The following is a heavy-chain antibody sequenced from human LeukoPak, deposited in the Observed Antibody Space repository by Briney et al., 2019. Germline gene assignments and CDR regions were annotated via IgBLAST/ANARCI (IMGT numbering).Heavy chain of an antibody. V-gene: IGHV4-39*01. CDR1: GGSISSSSYY. CDR3: ARHRYGSGLEGYYFDY. J-gene: IGHJ4*02. Sequence: SETLSLTCTVSGGSISSSSYYWGWIRQPPGKGLEWIGSIYYSGSTYYNPSLKSRVTISVDTSKNQFSLKLSSVTAADTAVYYCARHRYGSGLEGYYFDYWGQGTLVTVSS. D-gene: IGHD3-10*01. CDR2: IYYSGST.